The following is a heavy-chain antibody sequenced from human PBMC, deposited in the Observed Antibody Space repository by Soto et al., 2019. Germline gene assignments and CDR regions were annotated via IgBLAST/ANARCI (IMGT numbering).Heavy chain of an antibody. CDR3: AHRLTLMSTWKYGAVEF. D-gene: IGHD1-7*01. J-gene: IGHJ4*03. Sequence: QITLKESGPTLVKPTQTLTLTCSFSGFSLTTYGVGVGWVRQPPGKALEWLAFTYWDDDNRYNPSLKSRLTTTKDTAKNQAARTRTNMDPADTATDCGAHRLTLMSTWKYGAVEFWGQGALVTVPS. CDR1: GFSLTTYGVG. CDR2: TYWDDDN. V-gene: IGHV2-5*02.